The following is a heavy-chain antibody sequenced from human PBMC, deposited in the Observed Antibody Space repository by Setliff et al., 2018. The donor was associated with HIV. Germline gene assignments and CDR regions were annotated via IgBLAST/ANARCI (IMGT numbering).Heavy chain of an antibody. CDR1: GGSISSSSYY. V-gene: IGHV4-39*01. Sequence: SETLSLTCTVSGGSISSSSYYWGWIRQPPGKGLEWIGSVSQSGSTYYNPSLKSRITISVDRSKNLFSLKLISVTAADQGVYYCARVPVAGANWFDPWGLGTLVTVSS. D-gene: IGHD2-21*01. CDR2: VSQSGST. CDR3: ARVPVAGANWFDP. J-gene: IGHJ5*02.